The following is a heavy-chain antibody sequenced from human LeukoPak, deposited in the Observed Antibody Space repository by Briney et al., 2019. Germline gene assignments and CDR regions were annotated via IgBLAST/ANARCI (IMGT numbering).Heavy chain of an antibody. D-gene: IGHD1-26*01. Sequence: GGSLRLSCSASGFTFSTYAMHWVRQTPGKGLEYVSAISSNGGSTFYADSVKGRFTISRDNSKNTLYLQMNSLRAEDTAVYYCARDRATTSVDYWGQGTLVTVSS. J-gene: IGHJ4*02. CDR1: GFTFSTYA. CDR2: ISSNGGST. CDR3: ARDRATTSVDY. V-gene: IGHV3-64*04.